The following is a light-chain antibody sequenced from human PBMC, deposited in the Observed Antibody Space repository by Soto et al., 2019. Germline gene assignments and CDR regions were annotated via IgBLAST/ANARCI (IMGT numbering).Light chain of an antibody. CDR2: GAS. Sequence: DIQMTQSPSSLSASVGDRVTIACRASEDISSDLGWYQQKAGKAPKRLIYGASTLQGGVPSRFSGSGSGTEFTLTISSLQPEDLATDDCLQHYSYPLTFGQGTTVDIK. CDR3: LQHYSYPLT. J-gene: IGKJ1*01. V-gene: IGKV1-17*01. CDR1: EDISSD.